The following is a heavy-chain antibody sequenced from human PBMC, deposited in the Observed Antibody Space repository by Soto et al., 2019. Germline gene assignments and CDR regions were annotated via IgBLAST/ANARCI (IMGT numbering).Heavy chain of an antibody. CDR1: GCFISSSNYY. Sequence: LQESGRPLLEKSAAPLPLSCGFSGCFISSSNYYGACLRPPPERVLWWIGSFHNSGSTYYSPSLKNRVTISGDTSKNQISLTVTSVTAADTAVYYCARPIVGSCYSFSCFDYWGQGTLVTVSS. J-gene: IGHJ4*02. CDR3: ARPIVGSCYSFSCFDY. V-gene: IGHV4-39*01. D-gene: IGHD2-15*01. CDR2: FHNSGST.